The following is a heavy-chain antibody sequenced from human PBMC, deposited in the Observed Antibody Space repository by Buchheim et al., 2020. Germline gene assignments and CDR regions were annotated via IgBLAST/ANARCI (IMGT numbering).Heavy chain of an antibody. CDR1: GFTFSTSS. CDR3: ARVSDGTGTRPIDY. V-gene: IGHV3-21*01. Sequence: EVQVVESGGGLVKPGGSLRLSCAASGFTFSTSSMCWVRQAPGKGLEWVSFITSSGSHIYYADSVKGRFTISRDKAKNTLYLQMNSLRVEDTAVYYCARVSDGTGTRPIDYWGQGTL. J-gene: IGHJ4*02. D-gene: IGHD3-10*01. CDR2: ITSSGSHI.